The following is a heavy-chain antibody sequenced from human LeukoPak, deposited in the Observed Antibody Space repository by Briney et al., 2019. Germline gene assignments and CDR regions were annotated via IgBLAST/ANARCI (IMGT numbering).Heavy chain of an antibody. CDR1: GFAFSSYA. J-gene: IGHJ4*02. CDR3: AKAPTGIAAAVPFDY. CDR2: VSYDGGSK. D-gene: IGHD6-13*01. V-gene: IGHV3-30-3*01. Sequence: GGSLRLSCAASGFAFSSYAMHWVRQGPGKGLEWVALVSYDGGSKYYADSVKGRITISRDNSKNTLHLQMNSLRAEDTAVYYCAKAPTGIAAAVPFDYWGQGTLVTVSS.